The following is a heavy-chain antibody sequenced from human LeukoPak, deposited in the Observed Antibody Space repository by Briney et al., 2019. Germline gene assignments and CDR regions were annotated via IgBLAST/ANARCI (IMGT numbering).Heavy chain of an antibody. V-gene: IGHV4-59*12. Sequence: SETLSLTCTVSGGSISSYYWSWIRQPPGKGLEWIGYIYYSGSTNYNPSLKSRVTISVDTSKNQFSLKLSSVTAADTAVYYCARLHRITMVRGFDYWGQGTLVTVSS. CDR3: ARLHRITMVRGFDY. CDR2: IYYSGST. J-gene: IGHJ4*02. CDR1: GGSISSYY. D-gene: IGHD3-10*01.